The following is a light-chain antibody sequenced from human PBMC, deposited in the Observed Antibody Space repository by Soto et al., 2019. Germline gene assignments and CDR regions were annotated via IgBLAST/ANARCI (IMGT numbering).Light chain of an antibody. J-gene: IGKJ5*01. V-gene: IGKV3D-15*01. CDR3: QQYHNWPPIT. Sequence: EIVLTQSPGTLSLSPGERATLSCRAIQSVSSTYLIWYQQKPGQAPRLLIYGASTRATGIPARFSGSGSGTEFTLTISNLQSEDFAVYFCQQYHNWPPITFGQGTRLEIK. CDR2: GAS. CDR1: QSVSSTY.